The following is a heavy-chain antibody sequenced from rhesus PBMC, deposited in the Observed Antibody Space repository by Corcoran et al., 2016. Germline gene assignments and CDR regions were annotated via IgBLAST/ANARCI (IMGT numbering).Heavy chain of an antibody. Sequence: QVQLQESGPGVVKPSETLSLTCAVSGGSISDSYRWSWIRQPPGKGLEWIGYIGGSSGGTNDNPSLRSRVTISKDTSKNQFSLKLSSVTAADTAVYYCAREYNTFDYWGQGVLVTVSS. CDR2: IGGSSGGT. CDR3: AREYNTFDY. J-gene: IGHJ4*01. V-gene: IGHV4S18*01. D-gene: IGHD1-44*01. CDR1: GGSISDSYR.